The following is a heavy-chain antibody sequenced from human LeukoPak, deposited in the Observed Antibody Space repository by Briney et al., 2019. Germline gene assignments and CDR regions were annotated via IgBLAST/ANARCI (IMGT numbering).Heavy chain of an antibody. V-gene: IGHV1-69*05. CDR3: ARVVVPAAKYYYYYMDV. CDR2: IIPIFGTA. Sequence: SVMVSCKASGGTFSSYAISWVRQAPGQGLEWMGGIIPIFGTANYAQKFQGRVTITTDESTSTAYMELSSLRSEDTAVYYCARVVVPAAKYYYYYMDVWGKGTTVTVSS. CDR1: GGTFSSYA. D-gene: IGHD2-2*01. J-gene: IGHJ6*03.